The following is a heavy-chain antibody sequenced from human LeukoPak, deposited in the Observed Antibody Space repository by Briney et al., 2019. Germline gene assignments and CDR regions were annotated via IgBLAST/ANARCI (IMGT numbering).Heavy chain of an antibody. D-gene: IGHD2-2*01. CDR2: ISYDGSNK. Sequence: GGSLRLSCAASGFTFSSYAMHWVRQAPGKGLEWVAVISYDGSNKYYADSVKGRFTISRDNSKNTLYLQMNSLRAEDTAVYYCASPYRSSTSCHPWGQGTLVTVSS. V-gene: IGHV3-30-3*01. CDR1: GFTFSSYA. CDR3: ASPYRSSTSCHP. J-gene: IGHJ5*02.